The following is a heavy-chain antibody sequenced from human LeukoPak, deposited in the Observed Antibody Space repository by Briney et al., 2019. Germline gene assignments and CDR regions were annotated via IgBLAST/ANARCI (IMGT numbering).Heavy chain of an antibody. CDR2: ISWNSGSI. CDR1: GFTFGSYW. D-gene: IGHD6-13*01. J-gene: IGHJ3*02. CDR3: AKTYSSSWYGFNDAFDI. V-gene: IGHV3-9*01. Sequence: GGSLRLSCAASGFTFGSYWMSWVRQAPGKGLEWVSGISWNSGSIGYADSVKGRFTISRDNAKNSLYLQMNSLRAEDTALYYCAKTYSSSWYGFNDAFDIWGQGTMVTVSS.